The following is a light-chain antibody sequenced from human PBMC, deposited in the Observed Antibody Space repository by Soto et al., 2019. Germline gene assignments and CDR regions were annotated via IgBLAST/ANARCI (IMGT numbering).Light chain of an antibody. V-gene: IGKV2-28*01. CDR2: VVS. J-gene: IGKJ4*01. CDR1: HILLDSNGYNF. Sequence: DIMMTQSPLSLPVTPGQPASISCMSSHILLDSNGYNFLDWYLQTTGPSPQLVIFVVSERASGVPARFSGSGSGTAFKLKTSRVPAEDVGVYYCMQALHTTPTFGGGTTV. CDR3: MQALHTTPT.